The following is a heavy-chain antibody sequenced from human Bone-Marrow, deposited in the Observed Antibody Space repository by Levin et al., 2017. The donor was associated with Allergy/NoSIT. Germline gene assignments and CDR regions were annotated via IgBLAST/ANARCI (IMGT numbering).Heavy chain of an antibody. CDR1: GDSISRYY. CDR2: IYYSGST. V-gene: IGHV4-59*01. Sequence: ASETLSLTCTVSGDSISRYYWSWIRQPPGKGLEWIGYIYYSGSTNYNPSLKSRVTISVDTSKNQFSLDLNFVTAADTDVYYCARDAQTSPTRNYGMDVWGQGTTVTVSS. CDR3: ARDAQTSPTRNYGMDV. J-gene: IGHJ6*02.